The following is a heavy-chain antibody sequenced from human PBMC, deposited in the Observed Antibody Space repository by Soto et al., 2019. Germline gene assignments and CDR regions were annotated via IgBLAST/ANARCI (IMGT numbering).Heavy chain of an antibody. CDR1: GFTFSNYW. J-gene: IGHJ4*02. V-gene: IGHV3-74*01. Sequence: EVHLVESGGGLVQPGGSLRLSCAASGFTFSNYWMHWVRQAPGKGPVWVSRIKSDGSYTNYADSVKGRFTISRDNAESTLYRQMNSLRAEDTAVYFCATGYSGYLRTGYWGQGTLVTVSS. D-gene: IGHD5-12*01. CDR2: IKSDGSYT. CDR3: ATGYSGYLRTGY.